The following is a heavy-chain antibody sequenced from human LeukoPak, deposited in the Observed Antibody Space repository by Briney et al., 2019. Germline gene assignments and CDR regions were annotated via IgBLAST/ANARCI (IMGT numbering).Heavy chain of an antibody. J-gene: IGHJ4*02. Sequence: KHGESLQISCKGSGYSFPSYWIGWVRQLPGKGLEWMGIIYPGDSDTRYSPSFQGQVTVSADKSISTAYLQWNSLKASDTAMYYCARLESYASYYFDYWGQGTLVTVSS. CDR3: ARLESYASYYFDY. CDR1: GYSFPSYW. V-gene: IGHV5-51*01. D-gene: IGHD3-16*01. CDR2: IYPGDSDT.